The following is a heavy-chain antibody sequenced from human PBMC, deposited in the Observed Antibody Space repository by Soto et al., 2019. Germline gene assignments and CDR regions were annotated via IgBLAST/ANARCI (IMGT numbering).Heavy chain of an antibody. CDR1: GGSISSYY. J-gene: IGHJ3*02. D-gene: IGHD1-20*01. V-gene: IGHV4-59*01. Sequence: SETLSLTCTVSGGSISSYYWSWIRQPPGKGLEWIGYIYYSGSTNYNPSLKSRVTISVDTSKNQFSLKLSSVTAADTAVYYCARVSITGTTDAFDIWGQETMVTVSS. CDR3: ARVSITGTTDAFDI. CDR2: IYYSGST.